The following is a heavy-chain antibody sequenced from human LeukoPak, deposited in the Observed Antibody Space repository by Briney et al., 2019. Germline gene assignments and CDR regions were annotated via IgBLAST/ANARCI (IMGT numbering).Heavy chain of an antibody. J-gene: IGHJ4*02. CDR2: IKEDGSEK. D-gene: IGHD3-22*01. CDR1: GFTFSSYW. V-gene: IGHV3-7*01. Sequence: PGGSLRLSCAASGFTFSSYWVTWVRQAPTKGLEWVANIKEDGSEKYYVDSAKGRFTISRDNAKNSLYLQINSLRAEDTAVYYCARDQFSGYYDYWGQGTLVTVSS. CDR3: ARDQFSGYYDY.